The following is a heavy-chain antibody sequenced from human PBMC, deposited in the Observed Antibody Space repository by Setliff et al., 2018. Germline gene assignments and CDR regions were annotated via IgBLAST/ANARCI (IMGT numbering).Heavy chain of an antibody. V-gene: IGHV3-7*01. D-gene: IGHD3-22*01. Sequence: GGSLRLSCAASGFTFCCFWMSWVRQSPGKGLEWVANINQDGSGKYYVDSVKGRFSISRDDALNSLFLEMNSLRVDDTAIYYCARGKDYSDGSGYPIFQHWGQGTPVTVSS. J-gene: IGHJ1*01. CDR2: INQDGSGK. CDR1: GFTFCCFW. CDR3: ARGKDYSDGSGYPIFQH.